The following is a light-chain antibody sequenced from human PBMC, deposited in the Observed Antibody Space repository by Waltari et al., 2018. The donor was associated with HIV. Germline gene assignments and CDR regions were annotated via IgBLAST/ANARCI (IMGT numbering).Light chain of an antibody. CDR3: CSYAGSYPVV. V-gene: IGLV2-11*01. Sequence: QSALTQPRSVSGSPGQSVTISCTGTNSDVGGYNYVSWYQQNPGKAPKFIIYDVSKRPSGVPDRFSGSKSGNTASLTISGLQAEDEADYYCCSYAGSYPVVFGGGTKLTVL. CDR1: NSDVGGYNY. J-gene: IGLJ3*02. CDR2: DVS.